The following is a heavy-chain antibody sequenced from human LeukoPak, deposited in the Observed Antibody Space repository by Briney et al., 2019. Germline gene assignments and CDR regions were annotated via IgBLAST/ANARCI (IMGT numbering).Heavy chain of an antibody. CDR3: ARVHSSSWSGSYFDY. D-gene: IGHD6-13*01. V-gene: IGHV3-72*01. CDR2: IRNRVYSYTT. CDR1: GFTFSDHY. J-gene: IGHJ4*02. Sequence: GGSLGLSCAASGFTFSDHYMDWVRQAPGKGLEWVGRIRNRVYSYTTEYAASVKGRFTISRDDSKNSLYLQMNSLNPEDSAVYYCARVHSSSWSGSYFDYWGQGTLVTVSS.